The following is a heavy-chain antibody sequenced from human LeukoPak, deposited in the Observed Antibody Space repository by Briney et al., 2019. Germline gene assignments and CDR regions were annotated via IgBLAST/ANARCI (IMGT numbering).Heavy chain of an antibody. CDR2: IKQDGSEK. CDR1: GFTFRNYW. CDR3: ARQGVDY. J-gene: IGHJ4*02. Sequence: GGSLRLSCAASGFTFRNYWMHWVRQAPGKGLEWVANIKQDGSEKYYVDSVKGRFTISRDNAKNTLYLQMNSLRAEDTAVYYCARQGVDYWGQGTLVTVSS. V-gene: IGHV3-7*01.